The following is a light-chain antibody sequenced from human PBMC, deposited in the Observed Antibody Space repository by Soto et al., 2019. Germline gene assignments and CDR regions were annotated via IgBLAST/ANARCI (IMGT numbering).Light chain of an antibody. Sequence: EIVLTQSPGTLSLSPGERATLSCRASQSVSSSFLAWYQQKPGPAPRLLIYGASSRATGIPDRFSGSGSGRDFTLTISRLEPEDGAVYYCQQYGSSPLTWGGGTKVEI. CDR2: GAS. J-gene: IGKJ4*02. CDR3: QQYGSSPLT. CDR1: QSVSSSF. V-gene: IGKV3-20*01.